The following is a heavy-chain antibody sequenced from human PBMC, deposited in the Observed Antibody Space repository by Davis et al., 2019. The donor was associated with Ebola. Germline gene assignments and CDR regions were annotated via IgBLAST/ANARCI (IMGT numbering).Heavy chain of an antibody. J-gene: IGHJ4*02. V-gene: IGHV3-33*06. CDR3: AKVFDYGLGNTPISGAKDY. D-gene: IGHD3-10*01. CDR2: IWDDGSNK. Sequence: GGSLRLSCAASGFTLSGYDMNWVRQAPGKGLQWVAVIWDDGSNKYYADSVKGRFTISRDNSKNTLYLQMSSLRAEDTAIYYCAKVFDYGLGNTPISGAKDYWGQGTLVAVSS. CDR1: GFTLSGYD.